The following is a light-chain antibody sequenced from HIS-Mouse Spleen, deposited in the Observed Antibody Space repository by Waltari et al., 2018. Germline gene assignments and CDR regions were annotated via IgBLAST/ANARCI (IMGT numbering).Light chain of an antibody. J-gene: IGKJ1*01. CDR2: AAS. CDR1: QGISSY. CDR3: QQLNSYPPT. V-gene: IGKV1-9*01. Sequence: DIRLTQSPSFLSASVGARVTITCRASQGISSYLAWYQQKPGKAPKLLIYAASTLQSGVPSRFSGSGSGTEFTLTISSLQPEDFATYYCQQLNSYPPTFGQGTKVEIK.